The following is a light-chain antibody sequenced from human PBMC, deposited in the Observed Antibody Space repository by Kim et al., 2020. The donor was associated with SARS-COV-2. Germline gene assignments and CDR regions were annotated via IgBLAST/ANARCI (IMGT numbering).Light chain of an antibody. CDR3: QQRSSWPPT. CDR1: HSSGNS. V-gene: IGKV3-11*01. J-gene: IGKJ5*01. CDR2: DAS. Sequence: LPPGERATLSCRASHSSGNSLAWYQQKPGQTPRLLIHDASNGATDIPARFSGSGSGTDFTLTISSLEPEDFAVYFCQQRSSWPPTFGQGTRLEIK.